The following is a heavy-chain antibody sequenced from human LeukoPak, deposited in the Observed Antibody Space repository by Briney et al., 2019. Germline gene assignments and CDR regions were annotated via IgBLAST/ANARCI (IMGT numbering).Heavy chain of an antibody. J-gene: IGHJ6*03. V-gene: IGHV1-46*01. CDR3: ARAYSSGWGYYYMDV. D-gene: IGHD6-19*01. CDR1: GYTFTSYY. Sequence: ASVKVSCKASGYTFTSYYMHWVRQAPGQGLEWMGLINPSGSSTSYAQKFQGRLSLTRDMSTSTDYMELSSLRSEDMAVYYCARAYSSGWGYYYMDVWGKGTTVTVSS. CDR2: INPSGSST.